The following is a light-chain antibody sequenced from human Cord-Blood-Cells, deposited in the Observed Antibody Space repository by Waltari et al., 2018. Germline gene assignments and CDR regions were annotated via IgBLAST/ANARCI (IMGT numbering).Light chain of an antibody. V-gene: IGKV1D-8*01. CDR3: QQYYSFPWT. CDR1: QGISSY. J-gene: IGKJ1*01. CDR2: AAS. Sequence: VIWMTQPPSLLSASTGDRVTINCRMSQGISSYLDWYQQKPGKAPELLIYAASTLQSGVPSRFSGSGSGTDFTLTISSLQSEDFATYYCQQYYSFPWTFGQGTKVEIK.